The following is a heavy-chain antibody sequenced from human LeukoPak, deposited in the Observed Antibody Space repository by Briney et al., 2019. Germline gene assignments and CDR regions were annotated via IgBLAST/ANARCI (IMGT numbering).Heavy chain of an antibody. CDR1: AFSFTVYC. D-gene: IGHD5-12*01. Sequence: GASVKVSFKSSAFSFTVYCMHLVRQAPGQGLEWMGWINPNSGGTNYAQKFQGRVAMTRDTSIGTVYMELSRLTSDDTAVYYCARSRGYSAYDRFDYWAQGPLVTVSS. V-gene: IGHV1-2*02. J-gene: IGHJ4*02. CDR2: INPNSGGT. CDR3: ARSRGYSAYDRFDY.